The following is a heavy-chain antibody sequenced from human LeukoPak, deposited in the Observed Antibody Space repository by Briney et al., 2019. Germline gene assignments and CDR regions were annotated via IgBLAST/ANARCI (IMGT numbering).Heavy chain of an antibody. Sequence: GESLKISCKGSGYSFTSYWIGWVRQMPGKGLEWMGIINPGDSDTRYSPSFQGQVTISVDKSISTAYLQWSSLEAPDTAMYFCATVPRVPAVGNTEYFRHWGQGTLVSVSS. CDR1: GYSFTSYW. CDR2: INPGDSDT. V-gene: IGHV5-51*01. CDR3: ATVPRVPAVGNTEYFRH. D-gene: IGHD2-2*01. J-gene: IGHJ1*01.